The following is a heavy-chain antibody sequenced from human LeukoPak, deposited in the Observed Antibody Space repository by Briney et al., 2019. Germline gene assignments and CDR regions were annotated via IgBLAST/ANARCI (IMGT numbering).Heavy chain of an antibody. Sequence: ASVTVSFKASGYTFTNYGISWVRQAPGQGLEWMGWISAYNGNTNYAQKLQGRVTITTDTTTSTAYMELRSLRSDDTAVYYCARLLRDGYNHNWFDPWGQGTLVTVSS. CDR3: ARLLRDGYNHNWFDP. J-gene: IGHJ5*02. V-gene: IGHV1-18*01. D-gene: IGHD5-24*01. CDR1: GYTFTNYG. CDR2: ISAYNGNT.